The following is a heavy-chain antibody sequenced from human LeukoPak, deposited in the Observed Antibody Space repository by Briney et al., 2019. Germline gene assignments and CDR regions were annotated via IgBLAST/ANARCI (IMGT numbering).Heavy chain of an antibody. CDR2: IIPIFGTA. CDR3: ARDDPNYYYMDV. J-gene: IGHJ6*03. CDR1: GGTFSSYA. V-gene: IGHV1-69*06. Sequence: ASVKVSCKASGGTFSSYAISWVRQAPGQGLEWMGGIIPIFGTANYAQKFQGRVTITADKSTSTAYMELSSLRSEDTAVYYCARDDPNYYYMDVWGKGTTDTVSS.